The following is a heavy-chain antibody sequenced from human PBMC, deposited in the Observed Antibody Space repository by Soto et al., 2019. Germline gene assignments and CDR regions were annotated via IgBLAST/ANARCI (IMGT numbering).Heavy chain of an antibody. CDR2: ISAYNGNT. CDR3: ARSPYSSSWYSWFDP. CDR1: GYTFTSYG. V-gene: IGHV1-18*01. Sequence: VKVSCKASGYTFTSYGISWVRQAPGQGLEWMGWISAYNGNTNYAQKLQGRVTMTTDTSTSTAYMELRSLRSDDTAVYYCARSPYSSSWYSWFDPWGQGTLVTVSS. J-gene: IGHJ5*02. D-gene: IGHD6-13*01.